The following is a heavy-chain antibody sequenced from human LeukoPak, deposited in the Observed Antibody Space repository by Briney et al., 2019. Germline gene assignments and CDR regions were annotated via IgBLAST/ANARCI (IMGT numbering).Heavy chain of an antibody. Sequence: ASVKLSCTASGYTFTGYYMHWVRQAPGQGLEWMGWINPNSSGTNYAQKFQGRVTMTRDTSISTAYMELSRLRSDDTAVYYCARVPVAGAFYYYYYMDVWGKGTTVTVSS. J-gene: IGHJ6*03. CDR3: ARVPVAGAFYYYYYMDV. D-gene: IGHD6-19*01. CDR1: GYTFTGYY. CDR2: INPNSSGT. V-gene: IGHV1-2*02.